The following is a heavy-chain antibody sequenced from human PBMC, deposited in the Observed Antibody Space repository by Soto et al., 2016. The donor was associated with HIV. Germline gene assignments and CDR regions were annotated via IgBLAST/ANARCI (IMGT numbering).Heavy chain of an antibody. CDR2: IYHTGTT. Sequence: QVHLQESGPGVVKPSETLSLTCTVSGYSITSGFYWGWIRQPPGKGLEWIGSIYHTGTTYYNPSLKSRVTISVDASNNQFSLRLNSVTAADTAVYSCARVVFWTGFSFYYMDVWGKGPQSSSP. V-gene: IGHV4-38-2*02. D-gene: IGHD3-9*01. CDR3: ARVVFWTGFSFYYMDV. J-gene: IGHJ6*03. CDR1: GYSITSGFY.